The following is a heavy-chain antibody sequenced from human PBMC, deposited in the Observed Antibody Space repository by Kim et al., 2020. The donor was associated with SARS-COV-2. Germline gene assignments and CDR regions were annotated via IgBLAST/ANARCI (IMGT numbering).Heavy chain of an antibody. Sequence: GGSLRLSCAASGFSFSNYAMHWVRQAPGKGLEWVAVISYDGSNKYYTDSMKGRFTISRDNSKNTLHLQMNSLRAEDTAVYYCARDRIPVNHFTSGSYQTHFNYGMDVWGQGTTVTVSS. V-gene: IGHV3-30*04. CDR1: GFSFSNYA. CDR2: ISYDGSNK. D-gene: IGHD3-10*01. CDR3: ARDRIPVNHFTSGSYQTHFNYGMDV. J-gene: IGHJ6*02.